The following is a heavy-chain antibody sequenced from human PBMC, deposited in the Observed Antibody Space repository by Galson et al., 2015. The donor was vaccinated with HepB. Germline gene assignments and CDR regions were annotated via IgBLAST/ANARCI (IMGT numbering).Heavy chain of an antibody. J-gene: IGHJ4*02. CDR2: INPSGGST. Sequence: SVKVSCKASGYTFTSYYMHWVRQAPGQGLEWMGIINPSGGSTSYAQKFQGRVTMTRDTSTSTVYMELSSLRSEDTAVYYCARGLGRKCGGDCRPTVYWGQGTLVTVSS. D-gene: IGHD2-21*02. V-gene: IGHV1-46*03. CDR1: GYTFTSYY. CDR3: ARGLGRKCGGDCRPTVY.